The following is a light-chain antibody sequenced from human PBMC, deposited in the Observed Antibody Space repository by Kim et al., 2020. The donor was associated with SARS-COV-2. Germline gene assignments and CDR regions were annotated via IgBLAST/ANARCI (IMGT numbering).Light chain of an antibody. CDR2: GNN. CDR3: QSYDRSLSSLV. V-gene: IGLV1-40*01. J-gene: IGLJ3*02. Sequence: QRVTISCTGSSSNIGATYDVHWYRQLPGTAPKLLIYGNNNRPSGVPDRFSGSKSGTSASLAITGLQAEDEADYYCQSYDRSLSSLVFGGGTKLTVL. CDR1: SSNIGATYD.